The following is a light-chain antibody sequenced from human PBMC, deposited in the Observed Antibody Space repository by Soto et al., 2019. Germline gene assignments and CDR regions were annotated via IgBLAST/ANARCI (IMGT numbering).Light chain of an antibody. CDR1: SSDVGGYNY. V-gene: IGLV2-14*01. Sequence: QSALTQPASVSGSPGQSITISCTGTSSDVGGYNYVSWYQQYPGKAPKLMIYDVSNRPSGVSNRFSGSKSGNTASLTISGLQAEDEADYYCSSYTSSILFGGGTQLTVL. J-gene: IGLJ7*01. CDR2: DVS. CDR3: SSYTSSIL.